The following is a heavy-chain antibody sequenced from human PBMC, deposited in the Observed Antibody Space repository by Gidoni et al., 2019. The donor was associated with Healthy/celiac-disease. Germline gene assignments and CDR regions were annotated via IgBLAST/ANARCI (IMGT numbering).Heavy chain of an antibody. J-gene: IGHJ3*02. D-gene: IGHD4-17*01. CDR1: GFTFSSYW. Sequence: EVQLVESGGGLVQPGGSLRLSWSASGFTFSSYWMSWVRQAPGKGLEWVANIKQDGSEKYYVDSVKGRFTISRDNAKNSLYLQMNSLRAEDTAVYYCARESTVDAFDIWGQGTMVTVSS. CDR3: ARESTVDAFDI. V-gene: IGHV3-7*01. CDR2: IKQDGSEK.